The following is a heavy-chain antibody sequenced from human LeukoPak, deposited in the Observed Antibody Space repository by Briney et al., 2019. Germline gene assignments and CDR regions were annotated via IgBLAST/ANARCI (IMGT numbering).Heavy chain of an antibody. J-gene: IGHJ6*03. Sequence: PSETLSLTCAVYGGSFSGYYWSWIRQPPGKGLEWIGEINHSGSTNYNPSLKSRVTISVDTSKNQFSLKLSSVTAADTAVDYCARPYYDFWSGYYKYYYMDVWGKGTTVTVSS. D-gene: IGHD3-3*01. V-gene: IGHV4-34*01. CDR3: ARPYYDFWSGYYKYYYMDV. CDR2: INHSGST. CDR1: GGSFSGYY.